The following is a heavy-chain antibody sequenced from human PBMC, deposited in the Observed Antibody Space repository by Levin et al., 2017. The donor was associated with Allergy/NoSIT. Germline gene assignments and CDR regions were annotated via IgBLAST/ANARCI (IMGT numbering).Heavy chain of an antibody. CDR1: GDSVSSSRYY. D-gene: IGHD3-22*01. Sequence: SCTVSGDSVSSSRYYWSWIRQPPGKGLEWIGYISYSGSTNYNPSLKSRVTISVDTSKNQFSLKLSSVTAADTAVYYCARSHDGSGYFNWGQGTLVTVSS. J-gene: IGHJ4*02. CDR2: ISYSGST. V-gene: IGHV4-61*01. CDR3: ARSHDGSGYFN.